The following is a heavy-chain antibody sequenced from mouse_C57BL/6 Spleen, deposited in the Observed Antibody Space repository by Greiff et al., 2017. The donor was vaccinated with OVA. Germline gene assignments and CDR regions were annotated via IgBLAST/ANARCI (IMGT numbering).Heavy chain of an antibody. D-gene: IGHD2-3*01. CDR3: ARTGDGYPAWFAY. Sequence: VQLQQSGPELVKPGASVKIPCKASGYTFTDYNMDWVKQSHGKSLEWIGDINPNNGGTIYNQKFKGKATLTVDKSSRTAYMALRSLTSEDTAVYYCARTGDGYPAWFAYWGQGTLVTVSA. CDR1: GYTFTDYN. CDR2: INPNNGGT. J-gene: IGHJ3*01. V-gene: IGHV1-18*01.